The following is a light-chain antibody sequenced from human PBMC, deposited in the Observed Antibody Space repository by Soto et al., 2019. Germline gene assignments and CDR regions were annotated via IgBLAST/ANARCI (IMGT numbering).Light chain of an antibody. CDR1: ESVSSNY. CDR2: GAS. J-gene: IGKJ5*01. Sequence: EIGLTQSPGTLSLSPGERAPLSCRASESVSSNYLAWYQQKPGQAPRLLIYGASSRATGIPDRFSGSGSGTDFTLTISRLETEDFAVFYCQQYGTPEIIFGQGTRLEI. CDR3: QQYGTPEII. V-gene: IGKV3-20*01.